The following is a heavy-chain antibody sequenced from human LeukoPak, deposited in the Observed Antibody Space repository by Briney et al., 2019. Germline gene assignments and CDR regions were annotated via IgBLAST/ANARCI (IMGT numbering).Heavy chain of an antibody. J-gene: IGHJ5*02. CDR3: ARGYGSSWYGTLNWFDP. D-gene: IGHD6-13*01. CDR2: FDPEDDET. V-gene: IGHV1-24*01. Sequence: ASVKVSCKVSGYSFTELSMRWVRQAPGKGLEWMGGFDPEDDETIYAQKFQGRVTMTEDTSTDTAYMELSSLRSEDTAVYYCARGYGSSWYGTLNWFDPWGQGTLVTVSS. CDR1: GYSFTELS.